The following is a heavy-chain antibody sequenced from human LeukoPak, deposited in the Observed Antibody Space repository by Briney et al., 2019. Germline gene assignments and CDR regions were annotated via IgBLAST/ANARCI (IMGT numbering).Heavy chain of an antibody. J-gene: IGHJ4*02. CDR2: ISAYNGNT. D-gene: IGHD2-2*01. V-gene: IGHV1-18*01. CDR1: GYSFTTAG. CDR3: ARDAGVVVVPAAPIL. Sequence: SVKVSCKTSGYSFTTAGISWVRQAPGQGLEWMGWISAYNGNTNYAQKLQGRVTMTTDTSTSTAYMELRSLRSDDTAVYYCARDAGVVVVPAAPILWGQGTLVTVSS.